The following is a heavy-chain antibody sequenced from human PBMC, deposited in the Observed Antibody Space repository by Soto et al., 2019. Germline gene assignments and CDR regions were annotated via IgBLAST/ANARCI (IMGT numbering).Heavy chain of an antibody. CDR2: IYPGDSDT. J-gene: IGHJ3*02. CDR3: ARHPPTGDDILAGSYCAFDI. CDR1: GYSFTNYW. D-gene: IGHD3-9*01. Sequence: PGESLKISCKGSGYSFTNYWIAWVRQMPGKGLEWMGIIYPGDSDTRYSPSFQGQVSISADKSISTAYLQWSSLKASDTAMYYCARHPPTGDDILAGSYCAFDIWGRGTVVTVSS. V-gene: IGHV5-51*01.